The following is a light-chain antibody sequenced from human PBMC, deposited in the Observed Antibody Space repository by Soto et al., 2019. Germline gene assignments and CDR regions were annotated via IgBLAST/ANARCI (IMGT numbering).Light chain of an antibody. V-gene: IGKV3-20*01. CDR2: DTS. CDR1: QTLSNSF. CDR3: QQYGTSEII. J-gene: IGKJ5*01. Sequence: EIVLTQSPGTLSLSPGERATLSCRASQTLSNSFIAWYQQKPGQAPRVLIYDTSSRAPGVPDRYSASGSGTDFTLTISRLEPEDFAVFFCQQYGTSEIIFGQGTRLEIK.